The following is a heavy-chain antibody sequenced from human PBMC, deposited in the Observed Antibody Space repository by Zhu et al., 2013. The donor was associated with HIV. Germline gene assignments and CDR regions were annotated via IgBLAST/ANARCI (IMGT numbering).Heavy chain of an antibody. CDR1: GYTFTGYY. CDR2: INPNSGGT. CDR3: ARDVGLVGTTRYYNYMDV. V-gene: IGHV1-2*02. Sequence: QVQLVQSGAEVKKPGASVKVSCKASGYTFTGYYMHWVRQAPGQGLEWMGWINPNSGGTNHAQKFQGRVTMTRDTSISTAYMELSRLRPDDTAVYYCARDVGLVGTTRYYNYMDVWGKGTTVTVSS. D-gene: IGHD1-26*01. J-gene: IGHJ6*03.